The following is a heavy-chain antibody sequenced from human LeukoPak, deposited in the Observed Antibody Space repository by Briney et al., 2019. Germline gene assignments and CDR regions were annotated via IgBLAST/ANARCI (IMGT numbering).Heavy chain of an antibody. CDR3: ARDTDGIAAAEAGYYYGMDV. CDR1: GFTFSDYY. D-gene: IGHD6-13*01. CDR2: ISSSGSTI. J-gene: IGHJ6*02. Sequence: GGSLRLSCAASGFTFSDYYMSWIRQAPGKGLEWVSYISSSGSTIYYADSVKGRFTISRDNAKNSLYLQMNSLRAEDTAVYYCARDTDGIAAAEAGYYYGMDVWGQGTTVTVSS. V-gene: IGHV3-11*01.